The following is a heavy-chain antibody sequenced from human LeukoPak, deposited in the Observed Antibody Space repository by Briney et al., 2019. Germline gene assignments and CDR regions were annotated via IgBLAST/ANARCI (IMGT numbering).Heavy chain of an antibody. CDR2: IYYSGIT. V-gene: IGHV4-59*01. CDR3: ARDKGGDGYNWLH. Sequence: SETLSLTCTVSGGSIRSYFWSWIRQPPGRGLEWIGHIYYSGITNYNPPLKSRVTISLDTSKNQFSLDLTSVTAADTAVYYCARDKGGDGYNWLHWGQGTLVTVSS. J-gene: IGHJ4*02. D-gene: IGHD5-24*01. CDR1: GGSIRSYF.